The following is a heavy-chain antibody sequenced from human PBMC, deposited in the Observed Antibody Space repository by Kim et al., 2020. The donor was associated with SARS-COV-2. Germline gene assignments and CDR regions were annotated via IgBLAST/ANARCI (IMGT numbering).Heavy chain of an antibody. CDR3: ARGIEGGFDY. V-gene: IGHV3-30*07. Sequence: NTKYSGAHGKGRFTISKDNSRNSLYLQMSTLRPEDTAVYYCARGIEGGFDYWGQGTLVTVSS. D-gene: IGHD2-21*01. J-gene: IGHJ4*02. CDR2: NTK.